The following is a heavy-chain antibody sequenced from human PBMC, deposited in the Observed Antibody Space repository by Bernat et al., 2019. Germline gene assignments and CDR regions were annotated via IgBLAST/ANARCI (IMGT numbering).Heavy chain of an antibody. CDR3: ARGISGYSYGYSDY. D-gene: IGHD5-18*01. CDR1: GGTFSSYT. Sequence: QVQLVQSGTDVQKPGSSVKVSCKASGGTFSSYTISWVRQAPGQGLEWMGRIIPILGIANYAQKFQGRVTITADKSTSTAYMELSSLRSEDTAVYYCARGISGYSYGYSDYWGQGTLVNVAS. CDR2: IIPILGIA. J-gene: IGHJ4*02. V-gene: IGHV1-69*02.